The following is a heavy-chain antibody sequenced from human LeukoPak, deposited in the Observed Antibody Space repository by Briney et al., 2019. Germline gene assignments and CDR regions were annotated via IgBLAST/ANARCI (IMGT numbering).Heavy chain of an antibody. Sequence: TGGSLRLSCAASGFTVSNMYMSWVRRAPGKGLEWVSVIYSGGSTHYADSVKGRFTISRDNSKKTLYIQMNSLRAEDTAVYYCARAWGPYPYFDYWGQGTLVTVSS. CDR1: GFTVSNMY. CDR2: IYSGGST. D-gene: IGHD3-16*01. CDR3: ARAWGPYPYFDY. J-gene: IGHJ4*02. V-gene: IGHV3-66*01.